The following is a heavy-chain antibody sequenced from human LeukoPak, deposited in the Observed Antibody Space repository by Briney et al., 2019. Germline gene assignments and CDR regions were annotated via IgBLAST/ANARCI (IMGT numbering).Heavy chain of an antibody. V-gene: IGHV1-2*02. D-gene: IGHD3-10*01. Sequence: ASVKVSCKASGYTFTSYYMHWVRQAPGQGLEWMGWINPNSGGTNYAQKFQGRVTKTRDTSISSAYMELSRLRSDDTAVYYCARDSSAAIDYWGQGTLVTVSS. CDR3: ARDSSAAIDY. CDR1: GYTFTSYY. CDR2: INPNSGGT. J-gene: IGHJ4*02.